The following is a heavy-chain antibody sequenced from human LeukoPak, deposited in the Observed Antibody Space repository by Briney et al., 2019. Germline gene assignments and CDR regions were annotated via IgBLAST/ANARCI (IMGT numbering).Heavy chain of an antibody. CDR2: MYYSGST. D-gene: IGHD3-22*01. CDR1: VGSISSGDYY. CDR3: ARPYYYDSRIDP. J-gene: IGHJ5*02. Sequence: SETLSLTCTVSVGSISSGDYYWSWIRQPPGKGLEWIAYMYYSGSTYYNPSLKSRVTMSADTSKNQLSLKLSSVTAADTAVYYCARPYYYDSRIDPWGQGILVTVSS. V-gene: IGHV4-30-4*01.